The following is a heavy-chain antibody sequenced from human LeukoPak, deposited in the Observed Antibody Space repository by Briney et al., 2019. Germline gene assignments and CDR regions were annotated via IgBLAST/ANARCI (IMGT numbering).Heavy chain of an antibody. CDR2: IHYSGST. Sequence: SETLSLSCTVSGGSISNYYWTWIRQPPGKALEWIGCIHYSGSTNYNPSLKSRLSMSVDTSKNQFSLKLSSVTAADTAVYYCARPLGSGPDDYWGQGTLVTVSS. CDR1: GGSISNYY. D-gene: IGHD3-10*01. CDR3: ARPLGSGPDDY. V-gene: IGHV4-59*08. J-gene: IGHJ4*02.